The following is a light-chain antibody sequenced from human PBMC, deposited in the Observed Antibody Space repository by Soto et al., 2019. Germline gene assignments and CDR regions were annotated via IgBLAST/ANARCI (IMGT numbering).Light chain of an antibody. V-gene: IGLV1-47*01. CDR3: ASWDASVSGWV. J-gene: IGLJ3*02. Sequence: QSVLSQPPSASGTPGQRVTIYCSGSSSNIGSKYVYWYQQLPGTAPKLLIYRNNERPSGVPDRFSGSKSGTSASLAIGDLRSEDEADYYCASWDASVSGWVFGGGTKLTVL. CDR1: SSNIGSKY. CDR2: RNN.